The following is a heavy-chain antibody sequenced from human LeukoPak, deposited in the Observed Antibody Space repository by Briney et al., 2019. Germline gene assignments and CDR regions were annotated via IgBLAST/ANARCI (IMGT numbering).Heavy chain of an antibody. D-gene: IGHD6-19*01. CDR1: GDTFNSYV. CDR3: ARGSRTGWYYFDY. CDR2: SIPFSGTA. V-gene: IGHV1-69*06. J-gene: IGHJ4*02. Sequence: SVKVSCKASGDTFNSYVFSWVRQAPGQGLDWMGGSIPFSGTANYAQKFTGRVTITADRCTRTAYMALSSLRSDDTAIYYCARGSRTGWYYFDYWGQGTLVTVSS.